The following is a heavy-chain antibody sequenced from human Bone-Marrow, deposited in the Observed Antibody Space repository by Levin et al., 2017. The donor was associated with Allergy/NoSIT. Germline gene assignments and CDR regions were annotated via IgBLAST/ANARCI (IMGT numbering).Heavy chain of an antibody. Sequence: ASETLSLTCSVSGGSISNSYWSWIRQAPGKGLEWIGYIKNSGTTKYNPSLNSRVTISADTSKNQVSLRLTSVTAADTAVYYCASLGYTISYYDYAMDVWGQGTTVTVSS. CDR3: ASLGYTISYYDYAMDV. D-gene: IGHD5-12*01. V-gene: IGHV4-59*01. J-gene: IGHJ6*02. CDR1: GGSISNSY. CDR2: IKNSGTT.